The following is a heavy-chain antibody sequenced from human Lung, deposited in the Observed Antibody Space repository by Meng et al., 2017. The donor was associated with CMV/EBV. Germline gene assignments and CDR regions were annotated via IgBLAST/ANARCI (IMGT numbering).Heavy chain of an antibody. V-gene: IGHV4-4*02. D-gene: IGHD3-10*01. CDR3: LRRSGGSV. Sequence: VQLRESGQAPWKRSETLSLTCAVSGDSITNHNWWAWVRQPPGKGLEWIGEIPHRGSSAYNPSLKSRVSMSIDKSKNQFSLKLTSVTAADTAVYHCLRRSGGSVWGQGTLVTVSS. J-gene: IGHJ1*01. CDR1: GDSITNHNW. CDR2: IPHRGSS.